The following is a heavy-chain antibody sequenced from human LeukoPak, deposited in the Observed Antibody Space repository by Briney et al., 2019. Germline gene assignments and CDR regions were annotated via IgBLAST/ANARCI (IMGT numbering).Heavy chain of an antibody. Sequence: GGSLRLSCAASGFTFSDYYMSWIRQAPGKGLEWVSYISSSGSTIYYADSVKGRFTISRDNAKNSLYLQMNSLRAEDTAVYYCARALYYDFWSGYYPYYFDYWGQGTLVTVSS. V-gene: IGHV3-11*01. J-gene: IGHJ4*02. D-gene: IGHD3-3*01. CDR1: GFTFSDYY. CDR2: ISSSGSTI. CDR3: ARALYYDFWSGYYPYYFDY.